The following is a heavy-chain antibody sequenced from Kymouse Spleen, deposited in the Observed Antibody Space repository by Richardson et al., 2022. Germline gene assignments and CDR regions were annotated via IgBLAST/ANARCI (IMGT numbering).Heavy chain of an antibody. Sequence: EVQLVESGGGLVQPGGSLRLSCAASGFTFSSYAMSWVRQAPGKGLEWVSAISGSGGSTYYADSVKGRFTISRDNSKNTLYLQMNSLRAEDTAVYYCAKQQWLDPFYYYYGMDVWGQGTTVTVSS. CDR2: ISGSGGST. D-gene: IGHD6-19*01. J-gene: IGHJ6*02. V-gene: IGHV3-23*04. CDR3: AKQQWLDPFYYYYGMDV. CDR1: GFTFSSYA.